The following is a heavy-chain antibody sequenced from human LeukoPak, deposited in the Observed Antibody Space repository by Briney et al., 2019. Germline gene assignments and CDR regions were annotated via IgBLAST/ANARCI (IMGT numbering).Heavy chain of an antibody. J-gene: IGHJ4*02. Sequence: ASVKVSCKASGYTFTSYYMHWVRQAPGQGLEWMGIINPSGDSTNYAQKFQGRVTMTRDTSTSTVYMELSSLRSDDTAVYYCAVGLDIAMPGKVPTGWGQGTLVTVSS. D-gene: IGHD6-19*01. CDR1: GYTFTSYY. CDR3: AVGLDIAMPGKVPTG. CDR2: INPSGDST. V-gene: IGHV1-46*01.